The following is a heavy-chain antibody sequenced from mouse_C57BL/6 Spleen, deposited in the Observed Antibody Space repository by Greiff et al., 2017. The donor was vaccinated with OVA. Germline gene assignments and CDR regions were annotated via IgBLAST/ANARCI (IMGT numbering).Heavy chain of an antibody. Sequence: EVQLQQSGPELVKPGASVKIPCKASGYTFTDYNMDWVKQSHGKSLEWIGDINPNNGGTISNQKFKGKATLTVDKSSRTAYMELRSLTSEDTAVYYCASKGYYSNYRPDWYFDVWGKGTTVTVSS. D-gene: IGHD2-5*01. V-gene: IGHV1-18*01. CDR2: INPNNGGT. CDR3: ASKGYYSNYRPDWYFDV. J-gene: IGHJ1*03. CDR1: GYTFTDYN.